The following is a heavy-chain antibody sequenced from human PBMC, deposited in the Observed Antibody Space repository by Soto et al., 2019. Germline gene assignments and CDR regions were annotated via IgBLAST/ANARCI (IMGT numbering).Heavy chain of an antibody. CDR3: ARLYYDYV. J-gene: IGHJ6*02. CDR1: DYTFSTYS. V-gene: IGHV3-48*02. D-gene: IGHD3-3*01. CDR2: ISYDSETT. Sequence: PGESLKISCAASDYTFSTYSMNWVRQAPGKGLEWVAYISYDSETTSYADSVKGRFTISRDDAKNSLYLQMNSLRDEDSAVYYCARLYYDYVWGQGTTVTVSS.